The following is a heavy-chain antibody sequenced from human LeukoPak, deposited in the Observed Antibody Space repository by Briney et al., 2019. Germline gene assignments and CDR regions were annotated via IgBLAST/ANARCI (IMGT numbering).Heavy chain of an antibody. D-gene: IGHD2-15*01. V-gene: IGHV3-30-3*01. CDR2: ISYDGSNK. CDR1: GFTFSSYA. J-gene: IGHJ4*02. Sequence: GGSLRLSCAASGFTFSSYAMHWVRQAPGKGLEWVAVISYDGSNKYYADSVKGRFTISRDNSKNTLCLQMNSLRAEDTAVYYCAEGYCSGGSCYAGGYWGQGTLVTVSS. CDR3: AEGYCSGGSCYAGGY.